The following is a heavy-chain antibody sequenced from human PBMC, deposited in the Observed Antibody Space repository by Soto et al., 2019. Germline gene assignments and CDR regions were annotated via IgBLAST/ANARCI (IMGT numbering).Heavy chain of an antibody. Sequence: PGGSLRLSCAASGFTFDDYGMSWARQAPGKGLEWVSGVNWNGGSTGYADSVKGRFTISRDNAKNSLYLQMNSLRAEDTAFYYCVRGASLNFDYWGQGTLVTLSS. V-gene: IGHV3-20*04. CDR1: GFTFDDYG. D-gene: IGHD1-26*01. CDR2: VNWNGGST. CDR3: VRGASLNFDY. J-gene: IGHJ4*02.